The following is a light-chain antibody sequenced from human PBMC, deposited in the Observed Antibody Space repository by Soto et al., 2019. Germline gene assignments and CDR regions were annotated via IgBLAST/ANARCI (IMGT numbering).Light chain of an antibody. J-gene: IGKJ2*01. CDR2: GAS. CDR1: QSVSSNY. CDR3: QQYGSSPYP. Sequence: EIVLTQSPGTLSLSPGERATLSCRASQSVSSNYLAWFQQKPGQAPRLLIYGASSRATGIPDRFSGGGSGTDFTLTISRLEPEDFAVYYCQQYGSSPYPLGQGTKLEIK. V-gene: IGKV3-20*01.